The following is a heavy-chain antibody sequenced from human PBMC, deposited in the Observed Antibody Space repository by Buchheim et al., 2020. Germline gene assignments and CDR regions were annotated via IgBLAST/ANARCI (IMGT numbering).Heavy chain of an antibody. CDR1: GFTFSSYA. D-gene: IGHD6-13*01. CDR3: ARDAGIAAAGIDY. CDR2: ISYDGSSK. J-gene: IGHJ4*02. Sequence: QVQLVESGGGVVQPGRSLRLSCAASGFTFSSYAMHWVRQAPGKGLEWVAVISYDGSSKYYADSVKGRFTISRDNAKNTLYLQMNSLRAEDTAVYYCARDAGIAAAGIDYWGQGTL. V-gene: IGHV3-30*04.